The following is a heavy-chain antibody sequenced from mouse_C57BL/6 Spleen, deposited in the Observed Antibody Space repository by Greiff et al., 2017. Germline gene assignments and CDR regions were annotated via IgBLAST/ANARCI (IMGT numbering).Heavy chain of an antibody. CDR2: ISDGGSYT. Sequence: EVQVVESGGGLVKPGGSLKLSCAASGFTFSSYAMSWVRQTPEKRLEWVATISDGGSYTYYPDNVKGRFTISRDNAKNNLYLQMSHLKSEDTAMYYCARDEGIYYYGSSYVGDYWGQGTSVTVSS. CDR1: GFTFSSYA. J-gene: IGHJ4*01. D-gene: IGHD1-1*01. CDR3: ARDEGIYYYGSSYVGDY. V-gene: IGHV5-4*01.